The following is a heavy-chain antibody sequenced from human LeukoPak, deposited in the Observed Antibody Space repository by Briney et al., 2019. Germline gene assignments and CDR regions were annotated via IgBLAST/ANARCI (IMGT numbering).Heavy chain of an antibody. CDR1: GYTFTGYY. V-gene: IGHV1-2*02. J-gene: IGHJ4*02. Sequence: ASVKVSCKASGYTFTGYYMHWVRQAPGQGLEWMGWINPNSGGTNYAQKFQGRVTMTRDTSISTAYMELSRLRSDDTAVYYCARVLTIFGVSTTGYWGQGTLVTVSS. D-gene: IGHD3-3*01. CDR2: INPNSGGT. CDR3: ARVLTIFGVSTTGY.